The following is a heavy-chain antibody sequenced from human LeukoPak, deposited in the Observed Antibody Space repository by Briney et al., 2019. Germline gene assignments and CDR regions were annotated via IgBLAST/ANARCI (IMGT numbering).Heavy chain of an antibody. CDR2: IYHSGRA. D-gene: IGHD5-12*01. V-gene: IGHV4-30-2*01. CDR3: ARSGSTDFDY. Sequence: PSQTLSLTCAVSGGSVSSGGYSSSWIRQPPGNGLEWIGYIYHSGRASYNPSLKSRVTISLDRSRNHVSLNLTSVTAADTAVYYCARSGSTDFDYWGQGTLATVSS. J-gene: IGHJ4*02. CDR1: GGSVSSGGYS.